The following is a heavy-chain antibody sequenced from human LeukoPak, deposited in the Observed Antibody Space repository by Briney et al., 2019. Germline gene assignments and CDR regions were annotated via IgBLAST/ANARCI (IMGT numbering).Heavy chain of an antibody. CDR1: GGTFSSYA. V-gene: IGHV1-69*10. CDR2: IIPIFGIA. D-gene: IGHD4-17*01. CDR3: AGGGGVSLPTVTTGFDY. Sequence: ASVKVSCKASGGTFSSYAISWVRQAPGQGLEWMGGIIPIFGIANYAQKFQGRVTITADKSTSTAYMELSSLRSEDTAVYYCAGGGGVSLPTVTTGFDYWGQGTLVTVSS. J-gene: IGHJ4*02.